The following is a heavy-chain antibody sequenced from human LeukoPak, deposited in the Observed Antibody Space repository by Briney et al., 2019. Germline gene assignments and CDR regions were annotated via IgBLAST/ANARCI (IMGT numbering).Heavy chain of an antibody. D-gene: IGHD2-2*01. J-gene: IGHJ3*02. CDR1: GFTFSSYG. CDR2: ISYDGSNK. V-gene: IGHV3-30*19. CDR3: ARVRTLIVPAGAFDI. Sequence: GGSLRLSCAASGFTFSSYGMHWVRQAPGKGLEWVAFISYDGSNKYYADSVKGRFTISRDNSKNTLYLQMNSLRAEDTAVYYCARVRTLIVPAGAFDIWGQGTMVTVSS.